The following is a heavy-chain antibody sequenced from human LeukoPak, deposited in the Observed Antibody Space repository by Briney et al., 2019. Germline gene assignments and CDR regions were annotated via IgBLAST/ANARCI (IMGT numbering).Heavy chain of an antibody. CDR2: INAGNGNT. V-gene: IGHV1-3*01. Sequence: ASVKVSCKASGYTFTSYAMHWVRQAPGQRLEWMGWINAGNGNTKYSQKFQGRVTITRDTSASTAYMELSSLRSEDTAVYYCARRFVPSSIAAGSNWFDPWGQGTLVTVSS. CDR3: ARRFVPSSIAAGSNWFDP. J-gene: IGHJ5*02. CDR1: GYTFTSYA. D-gene: IGHD6-6*01.